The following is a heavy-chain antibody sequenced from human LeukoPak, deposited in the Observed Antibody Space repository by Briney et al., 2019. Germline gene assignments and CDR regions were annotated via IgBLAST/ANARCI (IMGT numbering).Heavy chain of an antibody. J-gene: IGHJ4*02. V-gene: IGHV3-23*01. Sequence: GGSLRLSCAASGFTFSNYAMIWVRQAPGKGLEWVSAISGSGGSTYYADSVQGRFTISRDNSKNTLYLQMNSLRAEDTAVYYCAKDFAFSGGYSLLGYFDYWGQGTLVTVSS. CDR2: ISGSGGST. CDR1: GFTFSNYA. D-gene: IGHD3-3*01. CDR3: AKDFAFSGGYSLLGYFDY.